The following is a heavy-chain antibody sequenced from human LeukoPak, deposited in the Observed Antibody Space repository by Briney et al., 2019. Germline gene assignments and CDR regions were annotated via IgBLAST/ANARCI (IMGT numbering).Heavy chain of an antibody. J-gene: IGHJ3*02. V-gene: IGHV3-15*07. CDR2: IKSKTDGGTT. Sequence: PGGSLRLSCAASGFTFSSYAMHWVRQAPGKGLEWVGRIKSKTDGGTTDYAAPVKGRFTISRDDSKNTLYLQMNSLKTEDTAVYYCTTDCGGSSGPGAFDIWGQGTMVTVSS. CDR3: TTDCGGSSGPGAFDI. CDR1: GFTFSSYA. D-gene: IGHD3-22*01.